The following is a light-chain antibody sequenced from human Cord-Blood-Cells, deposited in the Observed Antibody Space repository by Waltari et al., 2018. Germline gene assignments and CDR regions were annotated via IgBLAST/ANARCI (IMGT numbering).Light chain of an antibody. J-gene: IGKJ4*01. CDR3: RQSYSTPLT. Sequence: DIQMTQSPSSLSASVGDRVTITCRASQSISSYLNWYQQKPGKAPQLLIYAASSLQSGVPSRVMGSGSGTDFTLTISSLQPEDCATYYCRQSYSTPLTFGGGTKVEIK. CDR1: QSISSY. V-gene: IGKV1-39*01. CDR2: AAS.